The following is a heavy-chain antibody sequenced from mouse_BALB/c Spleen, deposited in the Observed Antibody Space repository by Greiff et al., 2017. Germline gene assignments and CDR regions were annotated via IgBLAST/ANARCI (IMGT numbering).Heavy chain of an antibody. D-gene: IGHD1-1*01. CDR1: GYTFTSYW. CDR3: TRSYYADGYFDV. V-gene: IGHV1-69*02. CDR2: IYPSDSYT. Sequence: VQLQQPGAELVRPGASVKLSCKASGYTFTSYWINWVKQRPGQGLEWIGNIYPSDSYTNYNQKFKDKATLTVDKSSSTAYMQLSSPTSEDSAVYYCTRSYYADGYFDVWGAGTTVTVSS. J-gene: IGHJ1*01.